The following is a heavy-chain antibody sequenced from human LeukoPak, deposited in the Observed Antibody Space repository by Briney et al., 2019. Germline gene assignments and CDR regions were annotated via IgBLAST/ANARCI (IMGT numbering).Heavy chain of an antibody. Sequence: SETLSLTCTVSGVSISSSNSYWGWIRQPPGKGLEWIGSIYYSGNTDYNPSLKSRVTISVDTSKNQFSLKLNSVTAADTAVYYCARRYDYVWGSYRQRGYFDYWGQGTLVTVSS. CDR1: GVSISSSNSY. CDR3: ARRYDYVWGSYRQRGYFDY. V-gene: IGHV4-39*07. D-gene: IGHD3-16*02. J-gene: IGHJ4*02. CDR2: IYYSGNT.